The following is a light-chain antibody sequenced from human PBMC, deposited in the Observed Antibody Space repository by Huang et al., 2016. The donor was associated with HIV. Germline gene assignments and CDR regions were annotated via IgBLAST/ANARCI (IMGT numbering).Light chain of an antibody. Sequence: DIQLTQSPSSLSASVGDRVTITCQASQDINDYLNWYQQKPGKAPKLLIYAASNLETGVPSRFSGSGSGTDFTFSISSLQPEDIAIYYCQQYKNLPRTFGPGTKVDSK. J-gene: IGKJ3*01. CDR2: AAS. V-gene: IGKV1-33*01. CDR3: QQYKNLPRT. CDR1: QDINDY.